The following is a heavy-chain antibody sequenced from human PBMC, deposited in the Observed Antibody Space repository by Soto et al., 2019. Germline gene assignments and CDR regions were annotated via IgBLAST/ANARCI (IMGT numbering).Heavy chain of an antibody. D-gene: IGHD4-17*01. Sequence: GASVKVSCKASGGTFSSYAISWVRQAPGQGLEWMGGIIPIFGTANYAQKFQGRVTITADKSTSTAYMELSSLRSEDTAVYYCARTDDYGDLDYWGQGTLVTVSS. CDR1: GGTFSSYA. J-gene: IGHJ4*02. CDR2: IIPIFGTA. CDR3: ARTDDYGDLDY. V-gene: IGHV1-69*06.